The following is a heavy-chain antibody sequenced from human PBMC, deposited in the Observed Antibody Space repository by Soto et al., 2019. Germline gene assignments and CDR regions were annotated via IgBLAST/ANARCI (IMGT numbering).Heavy chain of an antibody. D-gene: IGHD4-17*01. Sequence: SETLSLTCAVYGGSFSGYYWSWIRQPPGKGLEWIGEINHSGSTNCNPSLKSRVAISVDTSKNQFSLKLNSVTAADTAVYYCARTDYGEYLPYWGRGTLVTVSS. V-gene: IGHV4-34*01. CDR3: ARTDYGEYLPY. J-gene: IGHJ4*02. CDR1: GGSFSGYY. CDR2: INHSGST.